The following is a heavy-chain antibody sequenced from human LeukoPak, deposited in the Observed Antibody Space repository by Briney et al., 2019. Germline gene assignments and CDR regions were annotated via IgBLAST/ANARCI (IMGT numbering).Heavy chain of an antibody. CDR1: GFTFDDYG. V-gene: IGHV3-20*04. CDR3: AKEGRSLQTY. D-gene: IGHD5-24*01. CDR2: INWNGGST. J-gene: IGHJ4*02. Sequence: PGGSLRLSCAASGFTFDDYGMSWVRQAPGKGLEWVSGINWNGGSTGYADSVKGRFTISRDNAKNSLYLQMNSLRVEDTAVYYCAKEGRSLQTYWGQGTLVTVSS.